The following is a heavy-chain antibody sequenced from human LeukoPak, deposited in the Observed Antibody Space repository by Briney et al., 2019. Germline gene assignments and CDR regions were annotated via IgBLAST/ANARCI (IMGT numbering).Heavy chain of an antibody. CDR2: FDPEDGET. Sequence: ASVKVSCKVSGYTLTELSMHWVRQAPGKGLEWMGGFDPEDGETIYAQKFQGRVTMTEDTSTDTAYMELSSLRSEDTAVYYCATQRFGVDIRAHDAFDIWGQGTMVTVSS. D-gene: IGHD3-3*01. CDR1: GYTLTELS. J-gene: IGHJ3*02. CDR3: ATQRFGVDIRAHDAFDI. V-gene: IGHV1-24*01.